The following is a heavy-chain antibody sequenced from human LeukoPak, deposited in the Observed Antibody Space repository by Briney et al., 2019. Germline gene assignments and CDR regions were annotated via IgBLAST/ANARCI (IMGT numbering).Heavy chain of an antibody. D-gene: IGHD2-2*01. J-gene: IGHJ4*02. CDR1: GYTFTNYG. Sequence: GASVKVSCKASGYTFTNYGISWVRQAPGQGLEWMGWISAYNGDTSYAQKLQGRVTMTTDTSTSTAYMEPRSLGSDDTAVYYCARVGEYCTGISCLDYWSQGTLVTVSS. V-gene: IGHV1-18*01. CDR3: ARVGEYCTGISCLDY. CDR2: ISAYNGDT.